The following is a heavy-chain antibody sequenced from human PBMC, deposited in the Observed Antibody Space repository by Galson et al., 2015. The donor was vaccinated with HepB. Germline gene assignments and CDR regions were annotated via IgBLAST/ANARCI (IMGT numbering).Heavy chain of an antibody. J-gene: IGHJ3*02. CDR2: IDSGAGT. Sequence: SLRLSCAASGFTVSSNYMTWVRQAPGKGLEWVSVIDSGAGTYYADSVKGRFTISRDNSKNTLYLQMNSLRVEDTAVYYCARGYYYDRGGNDVFDIWGQGTMVTVSS. D-gene: IGHD3-22*01. CDR3: ARGYYYDRGGNDVFDI. V-gene: IGHV3-53*01. CDR1: GFTVSSNY.